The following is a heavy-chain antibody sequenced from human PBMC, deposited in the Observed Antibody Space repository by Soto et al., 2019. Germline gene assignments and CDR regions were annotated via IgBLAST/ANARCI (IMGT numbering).Heavy chain of an antibody. CDR1: GFTFRSYA. CDR2: ISYDGTNK. J-gene: IGHJ6*02. CDR3: GRSSKWGCSWPHFYSGMDV. D-gene: IGHD6-13*01. V-gene: IGHV3-30-3*01. Sequence: QVQLVESGGGVVQPGRSRRLSCAASGFTFRSYAMHWVRQAPGKGLEWVAVISYDGTNKYFADSVKGRFTISRDNSKNTLYLQMNTLRAEDTAVYYCGRSSKWGCSWPHFYSGMDVWGQGTTVTVSS.